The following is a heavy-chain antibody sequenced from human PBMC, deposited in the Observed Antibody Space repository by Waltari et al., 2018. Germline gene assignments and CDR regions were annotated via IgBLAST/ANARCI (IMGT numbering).Heavy chain of an antibody. V-gene: IGHV4-38-2*01. Sequence: QVQLQESGPGLVKPSETLSLTCAVSGYSISSGYYWGWIRQPPGKGLEWIGSIYHSGSTYYNPSLKSRVTISVDTSKNQFSLKLSSVTAADTAVYYCARGGSSWYLDYWGQGTLVTVSS. CDR3: ARGGSSWYLDY. J-gene: IGHJ4*02. CDR1: GYSISSGYY. D-gene: IGHD6-13*01. CDR2: IYHSGST.